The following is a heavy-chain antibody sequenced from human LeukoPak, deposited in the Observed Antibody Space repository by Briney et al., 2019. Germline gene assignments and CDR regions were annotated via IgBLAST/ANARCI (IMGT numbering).Heavy chain of an antibody. CDR3: ASGVAAASGDY. J-gene: IGHJ4*02. Sequence: GGSLRLSCAASGFTFSSYSMNWVRQAPGKGLEWVSSISSSSSYIYYADSVKGRFTISRDNAKNSLYLQMNSLRAEDTAAYYCASGVAAASGDYWGQGTLVTVSS. D-gene: IGHD6-13*01. CDR2: ISSSSSYI. CDR1: GFTFSSYS. V-gene: IGHV3-21*01.